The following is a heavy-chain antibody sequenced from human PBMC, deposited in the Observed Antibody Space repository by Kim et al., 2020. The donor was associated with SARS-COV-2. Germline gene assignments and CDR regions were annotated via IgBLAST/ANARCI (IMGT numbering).Heavy chain of an antibody. Sequence: GGSLRLSCAASGFTFSSYAMHWVRQAPGKGLEWVSVISCDGSNKYYADSVKGRFTISRDNSKNTMYLQMNSLRAEDTAVYYCAKDVYFDYWGQGTLVTVSS. CDR1: GFTFSSYA. CDR2: ISCDGSNK. V-gene: IGHV3-30*18. CDR3: AKDVYFDY. J-gene: IGHJ4*02.